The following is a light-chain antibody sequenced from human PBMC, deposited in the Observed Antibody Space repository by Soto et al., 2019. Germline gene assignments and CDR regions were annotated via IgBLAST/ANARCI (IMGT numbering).Light chain of an antibody. CDR3: HQRSNWPLT. Sequence: EIVLTQSPGTLSVSPGESATLSCRASQSIGRYLAWFQQKPGQPPRLLIYDASTRATGIPGRFSGSGSGTDFTLTISCLEPEDFAVYYCHQRSNWPLTFGHGTNVEI. CDR1: QSIGRY. V-gene: IGKV3-11*01. J-gene: IGKJ3*01. CDR2: DAS.